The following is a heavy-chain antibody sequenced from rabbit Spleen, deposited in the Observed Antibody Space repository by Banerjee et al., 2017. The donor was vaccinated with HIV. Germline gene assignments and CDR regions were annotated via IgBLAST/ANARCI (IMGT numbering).Heavy chain of an antibody. J-gene: IGHJ4*01. D-gene: IGHD5-1*01. CDR1: GFDFSTYS. V-gene: IGHV1S47*01. CDR3: AKTYGSHTYFNL. Sequence: QEQLVESGGGLVQPGGSLKLSCKASGFDFSTYSMSWVRQAPGKGLEWIGCIYTGSGSTWYASWVNGRFTITRSTSLNTVTLQLNSLTAADTATYFCAKTYGSHTYFNLWGQGTLVTVS. CDR2: IYTGSGST.